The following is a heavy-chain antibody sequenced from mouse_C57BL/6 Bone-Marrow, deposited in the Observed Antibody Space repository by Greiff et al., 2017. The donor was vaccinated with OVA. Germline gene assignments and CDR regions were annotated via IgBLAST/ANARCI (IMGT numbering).Heavy chain of an antibody. V-gene: IGHV5-6*01. J-gene: IGHJ2*01. CDR2: ISSGGSYT. Sequence: EVMLVESGGDLVKPGGSLKLSCAASGFTFSSYGMSWVRPTPGKRLEWVATISSGGSYTYYPDSVKGRFTISRDNAKNTLYLQMSSLKSEDTAMDYCARHGDYGSFFDYWGQGTTLTVSS. D-gene: IGHD1-1*01. CDR3: ARHGDYGSFFDY. CDR1: GFTFSSYG.